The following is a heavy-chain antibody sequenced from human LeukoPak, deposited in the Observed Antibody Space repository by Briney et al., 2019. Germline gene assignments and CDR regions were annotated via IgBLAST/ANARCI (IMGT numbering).Heavy chain of an antibody. D-gene: IGHD5-18*01. CDR3: AKRIQSAMAMGY. Sequence: GGSLRLSCAASGFTVSSNYMSWVRQAPGKGLEWVSIIYSGGSTYYADSVKGRFTISRDNSKNTMYLQMNSLRAEDTAVYYCAKRIQSAMAMGYWGQGTLVTVSS. CDR1: GFTVSSNY. CDR2: IYSGGST. J-gene: IGHJ4*02. V-gene: IGHV3-53*01.